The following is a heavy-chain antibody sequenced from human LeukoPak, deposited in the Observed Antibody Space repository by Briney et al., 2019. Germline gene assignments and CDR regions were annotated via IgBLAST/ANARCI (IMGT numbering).Heavy chain of an antibody. CDR1: GGSISSYY. Sequence: PSETLSLTCTVSGGSISSYYWSWIRQPAGKGLEWIGRIYTSGSTNYNPSLESRVTMSVDTSKNQFSLKLSSVTAADTAVYYCAREMTYYYDSSGYNPLDYWGQGTLVTVSS. V-gene: IGHV4-4*07. D-gene: IGHD3-22*01. J-gene: IGHJ4*02. CDR3: AREMTYYYDSSGYNPLDY. CDR2: IYTSGST.